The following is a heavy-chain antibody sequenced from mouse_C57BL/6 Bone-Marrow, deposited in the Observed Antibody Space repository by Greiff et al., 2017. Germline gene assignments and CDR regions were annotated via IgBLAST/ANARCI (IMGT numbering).Heavy chain of an antibody. CDR3: ARSSTFFYYFDY. Sequence: QVQLQQPGAELVRPGSSVKLSCKASGYTFTSYWMHWVKQRPIQGLEWIGNIDPSDSETHYNQKFKDKATLTVDKSSSTAYMQLSSLTSEDSAVYYCARSSTFFYYFDYWGQGTTLTVSS. CDR2: IDPSDSET. CDR1: GYTFTSYW. D-gene: IGHD5-1*01. J-gene: IGHJ2*01. V-gene: IGHV1-52*01.